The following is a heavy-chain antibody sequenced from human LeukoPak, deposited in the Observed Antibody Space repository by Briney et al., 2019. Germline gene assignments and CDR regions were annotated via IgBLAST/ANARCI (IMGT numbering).Heavy chain of an antibody. CDR2: ISSTSSYI. Sequence: GGSLRLSCAASGFTFSDYSMNWVRQAPGKGLEWVSSISSTSSYIFYADSLKGRFTVSRDNAKNSLYLQMNSLRAEDTAVYYCARDPHYYGSGSPFDYWGQGTLVTVSS. CDR1: GFTFSDYS. D-gene: IGHD3-10*01. J-gene: IGHJ4*02. CDR3: ARDPHYYGSGSPFDY. V-gene: IGHV3-21*01.